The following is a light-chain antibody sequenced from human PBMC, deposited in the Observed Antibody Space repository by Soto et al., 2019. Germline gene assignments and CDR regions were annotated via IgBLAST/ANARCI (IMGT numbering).Light chain of an antibody. CDR1: QSVSSNY. V-gene: IGKV3-20*01. CDR2: GAS. J-gene: IGKJ4*01. Sequence: EIVLTQSPGTLSLSPGERATLSCRASQSVSSNYLAWYQQTPGQAPRLLIYGASSRATGIPDRFSGSGSGTEFTLTISSLQSEDFAVYYCQQYNNWPFTFGGGTKVDIK. CDR3: QQYNNWPFT.